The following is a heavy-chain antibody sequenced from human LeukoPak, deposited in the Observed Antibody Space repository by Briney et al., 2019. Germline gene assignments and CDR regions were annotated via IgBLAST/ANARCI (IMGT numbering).Heavy chain of an antibody. CDR3: ARGRSSSWYDDWFDP. D-gene: IGHD6-13*01. J-gene: IGHJ5*02. V-gene: IGHV4-4*07. Sequence: TSETLSLTCTVSGGSISSYYWSWIRQPAGKGLEWIGRIYTSGSTNYNPSLKSRVTMSVDTSKNQFSLKLSSVTAADTAVYYCARGRSSSWYDDWFDPWGQGTLVTVSS. CDR2: IYTSGST. CDR1: GGSISSYY.